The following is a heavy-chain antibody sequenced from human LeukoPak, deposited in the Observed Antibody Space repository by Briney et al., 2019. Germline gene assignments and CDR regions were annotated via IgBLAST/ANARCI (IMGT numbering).Heavy chain of an antibody. D-gene: IGHD3-22*01. J-gene: IGHJ4*02. CDR1: GFIFNTYG. Sequence: PGGSLRLSCAASGFIFNTYGMHWVRQAPGKGLEWVGRIKSKTDGGTTDYAAPVKGRFTISRDDSKNTLYLQMNSLKTEDTAVYYCTRCHYYDSTPDYWGQGTLVTVSS. CDR3: TRCHYYDSTPDY. V-gene: IGHV3-15*01. CDR2: IKSKTDGGTT.